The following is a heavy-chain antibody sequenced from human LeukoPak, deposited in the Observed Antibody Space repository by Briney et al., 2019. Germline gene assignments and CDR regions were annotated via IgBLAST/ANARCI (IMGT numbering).Heavy chain of an antibody. V-gene: IGHV3-23*01. J-gene: IGHJ4*02. D-gene: IGHD4-17*01. CDR2: ISSSGGST. Sequence: GGSLRLSXAASGFTFSSYALSWVRQAPGKGLEWVSAISSSGGSTYYADSVKGRFTISRDNSKNTLYLQMNSLRAEDTAVYYCAKGAYGDYDYWGQGTLVTVSS. CDR1: GFTFSSYA. CDR3: AKGAYGDYDY.